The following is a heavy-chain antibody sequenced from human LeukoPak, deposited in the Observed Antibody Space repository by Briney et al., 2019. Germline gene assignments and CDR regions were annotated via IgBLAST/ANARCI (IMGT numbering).Heavy chain of an antibody. Sequence: PSQTLSLTCTVSRGSLISGDYYWTGIRQPPGKGLEWIGYIYYSGSTYYNPSLKSRFTISVDTSKNQFSLKLSSVTAADTAVYYCAAGSATVTYDWGQGTLVTVSS. CDR1: RGSLISGDYY. J-gene: IGHJ4*02. CDR2: IYYSGST. CDR3: AAGSATVTYD. V-gene: IGHV4-30-4*01. D-gene: IGHD4-17*01.